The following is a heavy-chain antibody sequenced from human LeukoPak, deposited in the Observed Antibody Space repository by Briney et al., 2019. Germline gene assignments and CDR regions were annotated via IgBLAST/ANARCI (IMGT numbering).Heavy chain of an antibody. J-gene: IGHJ3*02. Sequence: SVKLSCKASGGTFNSYAITWVPQAPGQGREWMGGISPIFSTANYAQEFQGRVTITTDEATSTAYMELSSLRSEDTAVYYCASLRGDYCTNGVCPPEEAFDIWGQGTMVTVSS. CDR1: GGTFNSYA. CDR3: ASLRGDYCTNGVCPPEEAFDI. D-gene: IGHD2-8*01. V-gene: IGHV1-69*05. CDR2: ISPIFSTA.